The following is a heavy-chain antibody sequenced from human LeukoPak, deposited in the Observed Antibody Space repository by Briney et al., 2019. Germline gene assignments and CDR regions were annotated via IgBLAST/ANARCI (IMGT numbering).Heavy chain of an antibody. V-gene: IGHV4-59*03. Sequence: MSSETLSLTCTVSGGSISSFYYTWIRQPPGKGLEWIGYIDSSGITNYNSSLNSRVTIPLDTSQNQFSLKLNSVTAADTAVYCATVASGWYPDYWGQGALVTVAS. J-gene: IGHJ4*02. D-gene: IGHD6-19*01. CDR2: IDSSGIT. CDR1: GGSISSFY. CDR3: TVASGWYPDY.